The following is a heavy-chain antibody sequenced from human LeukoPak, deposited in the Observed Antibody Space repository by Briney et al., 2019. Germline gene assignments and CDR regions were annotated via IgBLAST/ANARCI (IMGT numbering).Heavy chain of an antibody. J-gene: IGHJ4*02. V-gene: IGHV3-11*01. CDR3: ARDGDTTSKVDY. CDR1: GFTFSDYN. CDR2: IISSGSAT. Sequence: PGGSLRLSCAASGFTFSDYNMNWIRQAPGKGLEWISYIISSGSATYYADSVKGRFTISRDNAKNSPYLQMNSLRVEDTAVYYCARDGDTTSKVDYWGQGTLVTVSS. D-gene: IGHD5-18*01.